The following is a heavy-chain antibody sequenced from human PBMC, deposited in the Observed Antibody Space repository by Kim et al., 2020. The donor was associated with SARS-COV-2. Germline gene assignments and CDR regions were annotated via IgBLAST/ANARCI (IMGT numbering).Heavy chain of an antibody. CDR3: AKDGGSSGWYVGSDY. V-gene: IGHV3-30-3*01. CDR2: ISYDGSNK. Sequence: GGSLRLSCAASGFTFNNYAMDWVRQAPGRGLEWVAVISYDGSNKYYADSVKGRFTISRDNSKNTLYLQMNSLRAEDTAVYYCAKDGGSSGWYVGSDYWGQGTLVTVSS. CDR1: GFTFNNYA. J-gene: IGHJ4*02. D-gene: IGHD6-19*01.